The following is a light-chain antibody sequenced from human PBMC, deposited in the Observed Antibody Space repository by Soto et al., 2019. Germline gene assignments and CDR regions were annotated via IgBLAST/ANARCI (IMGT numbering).Light chain of an antibody. CDR3: QQRSNWPPIT. Sequence: EIVLTQSPATLSLSPGERATLSCRASQSVSSYLLWYQQKPGQAPRLLIYDASNRATGIPASFSGSGSATAFTLPTSSLEHEDFAVYYYQQRSNWPPITFGQGTRLEIK. CDR1: QSVSSY. CDR2: DAS. V-gene: IGKV3-11*01. J-gene: IGKJ5*01.